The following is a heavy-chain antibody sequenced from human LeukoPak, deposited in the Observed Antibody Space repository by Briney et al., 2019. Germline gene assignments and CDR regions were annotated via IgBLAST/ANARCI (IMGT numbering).Heavy chain of an antibody. CDR3: AREGGVQGVIIPRTFDY. J-gene: IGHJ4*02. V-gene: IGHV3-33*01. CDR1: GFTFSSYG. CDR2: IWYDGSNK. D-gene: IGHD3-10*01. Sequence: GRSLRLSCAASGFTFSSYGMHWVRQAPGKGLEWVAVIWYDGSNKYYADSVKGRFTISRDNSKNTLYLQMNSPRAEDTAVYYCAREGGVQGVIIPRTFDYWGQGTLVTVSS.